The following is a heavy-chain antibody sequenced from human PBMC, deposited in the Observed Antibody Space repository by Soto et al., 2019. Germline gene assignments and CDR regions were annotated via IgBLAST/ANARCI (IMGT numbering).Heavy chain of an antibody. D-gene: IGHD1-1*01. Sequence: QVQLQQWGAGLLKPSETLSLTCAVYGGSVSGANYYWSWIRQPPGKGLEWIGEMSHSGGTHFNPSLKSRVTISVDTSTNRFSLKRSSVTAADTALYYCARVERGTATTVVDAFDIWGPGTMVTVSS. V-gene: IGHV4-34*01. J-gene: IGHJ3*02. CDR3: ARVERGTATTVVDAFDI. CDR2: MSHSGGT. CDR1: GGSVSGANYY.